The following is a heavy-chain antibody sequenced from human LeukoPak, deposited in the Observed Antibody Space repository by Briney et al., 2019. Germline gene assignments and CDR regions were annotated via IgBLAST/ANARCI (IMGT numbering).Heavy chain of an antibody. Sequence: PGGSLRHSCAASGFTFSSYGMHWVRQAPGKGLEWVAVIWYDGSNKYYADSVKGRFTISRDNSKNTLYLQMNSLRAEDTAVYYCVGRLLGISWFDPWGQGTLVTVSS. CDR2: IWYDGSNK. CDR1: GFTFSSYG. V-gene: IGHV3-33*01. CDR3: VGRLLGISWFDP. D-gene: IGHD2-15*01. J-gene: IGHJ5*02.